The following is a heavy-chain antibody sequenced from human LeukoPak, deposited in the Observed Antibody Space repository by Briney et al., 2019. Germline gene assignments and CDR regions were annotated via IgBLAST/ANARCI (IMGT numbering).Heavy chain of an antibody. J-gene: IGHJ4*02. V-gene: IGHV4-39*07. CDR2: IYYSGST. CDR1: GDSFSSVDYY. CDR3: VRGSYRAMDRFDY. Sequence: SETLSLTCTVSGDSFSSVDYYWGWIRQPPGKGLEWIGNIYYSGSTYYNPSLKSRVTISLDTSKNQFSLKLSSVTAADTAVYYCVRGSYRAMDRFDYWGQGTLVTVSS. D-gene: IGHD1-26*01.